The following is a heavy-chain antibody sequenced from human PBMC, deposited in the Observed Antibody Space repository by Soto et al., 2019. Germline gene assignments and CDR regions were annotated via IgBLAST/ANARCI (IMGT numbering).Heavy chain of an antibody. Sequence: QVQLQQWGAGLLKPSETPSLTCAVYGGSFSNYYWCWIRQAPGKGLEWIGEINHSGRTNYNPSLKSRVTISVDTSKNQFSLKLSSVTAADTAVYYCARGSSGGRGLDYWGQGTLVTVSS. CDR3: ARGSSGGRGLDY. V-gene: IGHV4-34*01. CDR2: INHSGRT. D-gene: IGHD6-19*01. CDR1: GGSFSNYY. J-gene: IGHJ4*02.